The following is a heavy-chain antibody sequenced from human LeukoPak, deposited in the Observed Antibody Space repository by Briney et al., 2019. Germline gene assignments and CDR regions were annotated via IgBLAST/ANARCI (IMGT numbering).Heavy chain of an antibody. J-gene: IGHJ3*02. CDR2: IYYSGNT. V-gene: IGHV4-61*01. CDR1: GGSVSSNTYS. CDR3: ARSPILGGVRGIKVAFDI. Sequence: SETLSLTCAVSGGSVSSNTYSWGWIRQPPGKGLEWIGYIYYSGNTNYNPSLNSRVTISVDTSKNQFSLKLSSVTAADTAVYYCARSPILGGVRGIKVAFDIRGQGTMVTVSS. D-gene: IGHD3-10*01.